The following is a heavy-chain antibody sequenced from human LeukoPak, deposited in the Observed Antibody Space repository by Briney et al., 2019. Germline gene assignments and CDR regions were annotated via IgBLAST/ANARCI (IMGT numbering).Heavy chain of an antibody. J-gene: IGHJ3*02. Sequence: GGSLRLSCAASGFAFSIYEMNWVRRAPGKGLEWVSYISSSGSTIYYADSVKGRFTISRDNAENSLFLQMNSLRAEDTALYYCTRALYSGGMRGAFDIWGQGTVVTVSS. CDR2: ISSSGSTI. CDR3: TRALYSGGMRGAFDI. D-gene: IGHD2-15*01. V-gene: IGHV3-48*03. CDR1: GFAFSIYE.